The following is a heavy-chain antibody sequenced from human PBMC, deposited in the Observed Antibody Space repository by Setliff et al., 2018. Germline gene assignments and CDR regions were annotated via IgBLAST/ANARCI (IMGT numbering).Heavy chain of an antibody. Sequence: ETLSLTCAVSGGSISSSNWWSWVRQAPGKGLEWVSAISGSGGSTYYADSVKGRFTISRDNSKNTLYLQTNSLRAEDTAVYYCAKDSSGWPHSLISYFQHWGQGTLVTVSS. CDR1: GGSISSSN. J-gene: IGHJ1*01. CDR3: AKDSSGWPHSLISYFQH. CDR2: ISGSGGST. V-gene: IGHV3-23*01. D-gene: IGHD6-19*01.